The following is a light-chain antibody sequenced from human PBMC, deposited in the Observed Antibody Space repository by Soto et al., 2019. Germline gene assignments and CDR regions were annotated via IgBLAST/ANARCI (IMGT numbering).Light chain of an antibody. CDR2: DAS. V-gene: IGKV3-20*01. Sequence: EIVLTQSPGTLSLSPGERATLSCRASQSVSSSYLAWYQQKPGQAPRLLIYDASNRATGIPDRFSGSGSGTDFTLTISRLEPEDFAVYYCQQYGSSPRFTFGPGTKVDIK. CDR3: QQYGSSPRFT. J-gene: IGKJ3*01. CDR1: QSVSSSY.